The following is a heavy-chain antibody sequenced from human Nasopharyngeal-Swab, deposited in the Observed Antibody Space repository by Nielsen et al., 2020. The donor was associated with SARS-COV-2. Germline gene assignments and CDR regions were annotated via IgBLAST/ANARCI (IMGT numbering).Heavy chain of an antibody. Sequence: GSLRLSCAVSGGSFSSYYWSWIRQPPGKGLEWIGEINHSGSTNYDPALKRRVTISVDTSKNQFSLKLSSVTAADTAVYYCARGLGQYYYDSSGYYFFDYWGQGTLVTVSS. CDR2: INHSGST. J-gene: IGHJ4*02. V-gene: IGHV4-34*01. CDR1: GGSFSSYY. CDR3: ARGLGQYYYDSSGYYFFDY. D-gene: IGHD3-22*01.